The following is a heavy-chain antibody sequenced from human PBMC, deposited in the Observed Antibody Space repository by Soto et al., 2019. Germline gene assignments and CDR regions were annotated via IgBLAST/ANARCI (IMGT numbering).Heavy chain of an antibody. Sequence: PGGSLRLSCAASGFTFSSYTMRWVRQAPGKGLEWVSTISGSGGDTYYADSVKGRFTISRDNSKNTLYLQMNSLLAEDTAIYYWGKKMSTRQTGALEVWGQGTLVNVSS. D-gene: IGHD1-1*01. CDR1: GFTFSSYT. CDR2: ISGSGGDT. V-gene: IGHV3-23*01. J-gene: IGHJ3*01. CDR3: GKKMSTRQTGALEV.